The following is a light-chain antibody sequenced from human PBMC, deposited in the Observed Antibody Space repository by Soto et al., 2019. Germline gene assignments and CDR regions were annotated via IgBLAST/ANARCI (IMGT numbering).Light chain of an antibody. Sequence: QSVLTQPPSASGSPGQSVTISCTGTSSDVGGYNYVSWYQQHPGKAPKLMIYEVSKRPSGVPDRFSGSKSGNTASLTVSGLQAEDEADYYCSSYAGSNTPYVFETGTKVTVL. CDR1: SSDVGGYNY. CDR2: EVS. J-gene: IGLJ1*01. CDR3: SSYAGSNTPYV. V-gene: IGLV2-8*01.